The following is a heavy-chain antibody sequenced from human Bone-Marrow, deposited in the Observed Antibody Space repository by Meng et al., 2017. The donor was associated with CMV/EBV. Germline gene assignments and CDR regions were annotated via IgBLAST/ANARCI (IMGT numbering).Heavy chain of an antibody. J-gene: IGHJ6*02. CDR3: ARDVGDCSSTSCHGFYYGMDV. V-gene: IGHV1-69*05. CDR1: GGTFSSYA. Sequence: SVKVSCKASGGTFSSYAISWVRQAPGQGLEWMGGIIPIFGTANYAQKFQGRVTITTDESTSTAYMELSSLRSEDTAVYYCARDVGDCSSTSCHGFYYGMDVWGQGTTVTVSS. D-gene: IGHD2-2*01. CDR2: IIPIFGTA.